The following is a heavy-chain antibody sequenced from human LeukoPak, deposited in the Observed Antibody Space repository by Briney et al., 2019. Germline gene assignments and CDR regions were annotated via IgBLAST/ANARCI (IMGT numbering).Heavy chain of an antibody. V-gene: IGHV4-59*13. CDR2: VYASGDYNSCIN. Sequence: SQTLSLACTVSGTSISTYSWSWIRQTPGKGLEWIGYVYASGDYNSCINTYNPSLESRVTITVDTSKNQFALRLTSLTAADTAVYYCARGDQEFDYWGQGTRVTVSS. CDR3: ARGDQEFDY. J-gene: IGHJ4*02. CDR1: GTSISTYS.